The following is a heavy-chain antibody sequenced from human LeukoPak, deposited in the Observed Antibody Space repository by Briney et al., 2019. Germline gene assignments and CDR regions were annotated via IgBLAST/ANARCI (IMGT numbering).Heavy chain of an antibody. J-gene: IGHJ4*02. CDR2: ISYDGSNK. CDR1: GFTFSSYA. D-gene: IGHD3-22*01. Sequence: RSGRPLRLSCAASGFTFSSYAMHWVRQAPGKGLEWVAVISYDGSNKYYADSVKGRFTISRDNSKNTLYLQMNSLRAEDTAVYYCATNYYDSSGYYYVPYYWGQGTLVTVSS. V-gene: IGHV3-30*04. CDR3: ATNYYDSSGYYYVPYY.